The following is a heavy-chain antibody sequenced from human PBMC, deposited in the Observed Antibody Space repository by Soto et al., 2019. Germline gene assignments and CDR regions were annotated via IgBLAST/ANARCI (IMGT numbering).Heavy chain of an antibody. CDR1: GGPVSSGSYY. Sequence: QVQLQESGPGLVKPSETLSLTCTVSGGPVSSGSYYWSWIRQPPGKGMEWIGYIDYRGSTNYNPSLKSRVTISVDTSKNQFSLKLSSVTAADTAVYYCARESPNSSGYYYNYYYYGMDVWGQGTTVTVSS. V-gene: IGHV4-61*01. J-gene: IGHJ6*02. CDR2: IDYRGST. D-gene: IGHD3-22*01. CDR3: ARESPNSSGYYYNYYYYGMDV.